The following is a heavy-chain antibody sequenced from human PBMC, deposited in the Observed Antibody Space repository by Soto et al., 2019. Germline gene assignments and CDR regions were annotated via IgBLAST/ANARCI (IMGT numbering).Heavy chain of an antibody. CDR1: GFTFRNDA. J-gene: IGHJ4*02. V-gene: IGHV3-33*01. CDR3: ARDGIEYSGYDIEY. D-gene: IGHD5-12*01. CDR2: IWYDGSNE. Sequence: QVQLVESGGCVVQPGRSVRLSCAASGFTFRNDAMHGVRQSPGKGLEWVAVIWYDGSNENYADSVKGRFTISRDNSKNTLFLQMNRLRAEDTALYYCARDGIEYSGYDIEYWGQGALVTVSS.